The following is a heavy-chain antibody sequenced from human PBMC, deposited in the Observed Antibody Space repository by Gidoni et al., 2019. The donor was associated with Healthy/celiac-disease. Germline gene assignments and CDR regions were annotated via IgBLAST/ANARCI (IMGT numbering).Heavy chain of an antibody. Sequence: QVPLQESGPGLVKPSETLSLPCPASGGSISSYYWSWLRHPPGKGLEWIGYIHYSRSTNYNPSVKSRVNISVDTSKNQVALKLSYETAADTAVYYCARADDSTDWFDPWGQGTLVTVSS. D-gene: IGHD4-17*01. CDR2: IHYSRST. V-gene: IGHV4-59*08. CDR1: GGSISSYY. CDR3: ARADDSTDWFDP. J-gene: IGHJ5*02.